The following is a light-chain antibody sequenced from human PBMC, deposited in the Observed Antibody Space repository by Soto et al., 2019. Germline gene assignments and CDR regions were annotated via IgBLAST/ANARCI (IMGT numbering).Light chain of an antibody. CDR1: TSNIGAPYD. CDR3: QSYDSALSAYV. J-gene: IGLJ7*01. Sequence: QSVLTQPPSVSGAPGQWVTISCTGSTSNIGAPYDVHWYQQLPGTAPKLLIYGNSKRPSGVPDRFSGSKSGTSASLAITGLQAEDEADYYCQSYDSALSAYVFGGGTQLTVL. CDR2: GNS. V-gene: IGLV1-40*01.